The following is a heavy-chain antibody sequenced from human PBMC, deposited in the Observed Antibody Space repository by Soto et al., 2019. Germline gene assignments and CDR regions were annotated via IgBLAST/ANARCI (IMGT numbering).Heavy chain of an antibody. CDR3: ARAPLYYDISTGYYTRGYFDY. D-gene: IGHD3-9*01. Sequence: SETLSLTCPVSGGYISSGGYYWSWIRQHPGKGLEWIGYIYYSGSTYYNPSLKSRVTISVDTSKNQFSLKLSSVTAADTAVYYCARAPLYYDISTGYYTRGYFDYWGQGTLVTVSS. J-gene: IGHJ4*02. V-gene: IGHV4-31*03. CDR2: IYYSGST. CDR1: GGYISSGGYY.